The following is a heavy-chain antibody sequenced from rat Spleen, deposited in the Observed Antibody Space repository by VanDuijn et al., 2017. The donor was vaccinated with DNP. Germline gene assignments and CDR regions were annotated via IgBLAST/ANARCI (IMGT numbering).Heavy chain of an antibody. V-gene: IGHV5-31*01. CDR3: ATHSFTSGITTAFGS. D-gene: IGHD1-11*01. Sequence: EVQLVESGGGLVQPGRSLKLSCVASGFTFNNYLMTWIRQVPGKGLEWVASITSSGGTTYYPDSVKGRFTVSRDKAKSSLYLQMDSLRSEDTATYYCATHSFTSGITTAFGSWGQGTLVTVSS. CDR2: ITSSGGTT. J-gene: IGHJ3*01. CDR1: GFTFNNYL.